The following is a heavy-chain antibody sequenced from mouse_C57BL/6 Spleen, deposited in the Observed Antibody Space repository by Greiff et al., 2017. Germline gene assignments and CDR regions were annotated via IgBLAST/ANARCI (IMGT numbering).Heavy chain of an antibody. CDR1: GYSFTGYY. V-gene: IGHV1-42*01. CDR3: ARWAYDGYPFDY. CDR2: SMRSAGAT. J-gene: IGHJ2*01. D-gene: IGHD2-3*01. Sequence: VQLQQSGPDLVKPGASVKISCKASGYSFTGYYMNWVQQSPEKSLEWIGESMRSAGATTYNQQLKAKARLTVDNSSSTVFRRIKSLTAEDSVVYYCARWAYDGYPFDYWGQGTTLTVSS.